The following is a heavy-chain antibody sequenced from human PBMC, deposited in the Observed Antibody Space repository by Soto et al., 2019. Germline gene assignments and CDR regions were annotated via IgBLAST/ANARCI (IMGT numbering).Heavy chain of an antibody. D-gene: IGHD1-26*01. CDR2: ISAYNGNT. CDR1: GYTFTSYG. Sequence: QVQLVQSGAEVKKPGASVKVSCKASGYTFTSYGISWLRQAPGQGLEWMGWISAYNGNTNYAQKHQGRVTMTTDTYTSTAYMELRSMRSDDTAVYYCARSSLVGATTYPFDYWGQGTLVTVSS. CDR3: ARSSLVGATTYPFDY. J-gene: IGHJ4*02. V-gene: IGHV1-18*04.